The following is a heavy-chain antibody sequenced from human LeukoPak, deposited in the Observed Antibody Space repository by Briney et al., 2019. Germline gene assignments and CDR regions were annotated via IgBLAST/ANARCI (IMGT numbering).Heavy chain of an antibody. D-gene: IGHD5-24*01. Sequence: GGSLRLSCSASGFTFSSYAMHWVRQAPGKGLEYVSAISRNGGSTYYADSVKGRFTISRDNSKNTLYLQMSSLRAEDTAVYYCVKVTGYKQNYWGQGTLVTVSS. CDR1: GFTFSSYA. V-gene: IGHV3-64D*09. CDR3: VKVTGYKQNY. J-gene: IGHJ4*02. CDR2: ISRNGGST.